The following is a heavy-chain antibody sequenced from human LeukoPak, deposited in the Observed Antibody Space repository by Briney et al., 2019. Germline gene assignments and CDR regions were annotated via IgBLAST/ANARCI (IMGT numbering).Heavy chain of an antibody. CDR3: ARDYGVAFDY. Sequence: KPSETLSLTCAVYGGSFSGYYWSWIRQPPGKGLEWIGEINHSGSTNYNPSLKSRVTISVDTSKNQFSLKLSSVTAADTAVYYCARDYGVAFDYWGQGTLVTVSS. D-gene: IGHD4-17*01. J-gene: IGHJ4*02. V-gene: IGHV4-34*01. CDR2: INHSGST. CDR1: GGSFSGYY.